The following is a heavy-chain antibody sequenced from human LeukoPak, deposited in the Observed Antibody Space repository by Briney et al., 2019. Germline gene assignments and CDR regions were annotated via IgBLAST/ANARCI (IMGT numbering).Heavy chain of an antibody. CDR1: GFTFSSYT. CDR2: ISSSSSYI. J-gene: IGHJ4*02. Sequence: EGSLRLSCAASGFTFSSYTMSWVRQAPGKGLEWVSYISSSSSYIYYADSVKGRFTISRDNAKNSLYLQMNSLRAEDTAVYYCARQLAGTGTTVDYWGQGTLVTVSS. D-gene: IGHD1-7*01. CDR3: ARQLAGTGTTVDY. V-gene: IGHV3-21*01.